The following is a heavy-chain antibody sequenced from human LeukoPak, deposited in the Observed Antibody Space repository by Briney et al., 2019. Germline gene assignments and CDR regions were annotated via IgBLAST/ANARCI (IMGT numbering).Heavy chain of an antibody. CDR1: GGSFSGYY. CDR3: ASELIWERRIVGPDAFDI. CDR2: INHSGST. D-gene: IGHD2/OR15-2a*01. V-gene: IGHV4-34*01. J-gene: IGHJ3*02. Sequence: PSETLSLTCAVYGGSFSGYYRSWIRQPPGKGLEWIGEINHSGSTNYNPSLKSRVTISVDTSKNQFSLKLSSVTAADTAVYYCASELIWERRIVGPDAFDIWGQGTMVTVSS.